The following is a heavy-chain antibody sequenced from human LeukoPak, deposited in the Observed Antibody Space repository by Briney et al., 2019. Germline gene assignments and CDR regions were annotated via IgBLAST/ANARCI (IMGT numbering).Heavy chain of an antibody. CDR2: INHSGST. Sequence: SETLSLTCTVSGGSVSSSSFYWAWIRQPPGKGLEWIGEINHSGSTNYNPSLKSRVTISVDTSKNQFSLKLSSVTAADTAVYYCARQIETAPNNWFDPWGQGTLVTVSS. V-gene: IGHV4-39*01. D-gene: IGHD5-24*01. CDR3: ARQIETAPNNWFDP. J-gene: IGHJ5*02. CDR1: GGSVSSSSFY.